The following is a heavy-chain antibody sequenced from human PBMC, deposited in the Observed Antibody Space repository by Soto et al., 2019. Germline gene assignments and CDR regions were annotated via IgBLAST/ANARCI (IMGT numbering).Heavy chain of an antibody. CDR3: ARGDYYDSSGYYYAAYYFDY. J-gene: IGHJ4*02. CDR1: GGTFSSYA. D-gene: IGHD3-22*01. CDR2: IIPIFGTA. V-gene: IGHV1-69*01. Sequence: QVQLVQSGAEVKKPGSSVKVSCKASGGTFSSYAISWVRQAPGQGLEWMGGIIPIFGTANYAQKFQGRVTITADESTSTDYMELSSLRSEDTAVYYCARGDYYDSSGYYYAAYYFDYWGQGTLVTVSS.